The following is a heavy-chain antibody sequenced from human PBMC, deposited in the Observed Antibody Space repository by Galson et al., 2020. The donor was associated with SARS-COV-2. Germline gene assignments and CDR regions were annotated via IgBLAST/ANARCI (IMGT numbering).Heavy chain of an antibody. CDR3: ARGWLGHLDY. Sequence: ASVKVSCRPSGYSFTDYYIHWVRQAPGQGLEWMGWIKPDIGGPKYYEQKFQGRVTMTRDTSISAAYMELSNLRYDDTAVYYCARGWLGHLDYWGQGTLVTVSS. V-gene: IGHV1-2*02. D-gene: IGHD6-19*01. J-gene: IGHJ4*02. CDR1: GYSFTDYY. CDR2: IKPDIGGP.